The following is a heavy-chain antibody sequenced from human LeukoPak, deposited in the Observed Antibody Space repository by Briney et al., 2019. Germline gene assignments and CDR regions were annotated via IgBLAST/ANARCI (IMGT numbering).Heavy chain of an antibody. CDR2: INPNSGGT. J-gene: IGHJ4*02. D-gene: IGHD3-16*01. CDR3: SKDQVGGDGYLLFDY. Sequence: GASVKVSCKASGYTFTGYYMHWMRQAPGQGLEWMGRINPNSGGTNYAQKFQGRVTMTRDTSISTAYMELSRLRSDDTAVYYCSKDQVGGDGYLLFDYWGQGTPVTVSS. CDR1: GYTFTGYY. V-gene: IGHV1-2*06.